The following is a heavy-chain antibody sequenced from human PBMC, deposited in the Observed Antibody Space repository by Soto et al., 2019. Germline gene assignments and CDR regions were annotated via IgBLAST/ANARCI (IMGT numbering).Heavy chain of an antibody. D-gene: IGHD2-2*01. J-gene: IGHJ4*02. CDR3: AREIPAGTLDY. CDR1: GFTFSGFW. Sequence: EVQVVESGGGLVQPGGSLRLSCAVSGFTFSGFWMSWVRQAPGKGLEWVANIKEDGSDKYYVDSVKGRFTISRDNAKNSLHLQMYSLGPEDTAVYYCAREIPAGTLDYWGQGTLVTVSS. CDR2: IKEDGSDK. V-gene: IGHV3-7*01.